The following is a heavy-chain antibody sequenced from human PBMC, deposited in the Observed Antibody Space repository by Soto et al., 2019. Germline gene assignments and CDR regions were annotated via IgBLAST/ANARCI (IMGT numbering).Heavy chain of an antibody. CDR3: ARDAHTVFGVVPEY. CDR2: ISYDGSKT. CDR1: GFTLNNYA. Sequence: QVQLEESGGGVVQPGRSLRLSCAASGFTLNNYAMHWVRQAPGKGLEWVAVISYDGSKTHSADSVKGRFTISRDISKNTLYLQMNSLRVEDTAVYYCARDAHTVFGVVPEYWGQGTLVTVSS. D-gene: IGHD3-3*01. V-gene: IGHV3-30-3*01. J-gene: IGHJ4*02.